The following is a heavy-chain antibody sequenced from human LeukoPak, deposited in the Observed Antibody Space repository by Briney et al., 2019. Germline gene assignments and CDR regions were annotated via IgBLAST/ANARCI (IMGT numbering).Heavy chain of an antibody. J-gene: IGHJ6*03. CDR1: GFTFNNYA. Sequence: PGGSLRLSCVASGFTFNNYALTWVRQAPGKGLEWVANIRQDGSEKYYVDSVKGRFSISRDNAKKSLYLQMNSLRAEDTAVYYCARDAKSTTIFGEVPNETTYYYYYYMDVWGKGTTVTVSS. CDR2: IRQDGSEK. D-gene: IGHD3-3*01. V-gene: IGHV3-7*01. CDR3: ARDAKSTTIFGEVPNETTYYYYYYMDV.